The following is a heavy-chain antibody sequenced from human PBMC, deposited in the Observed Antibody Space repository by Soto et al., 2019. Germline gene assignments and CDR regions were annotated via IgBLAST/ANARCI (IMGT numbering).Heavy chain of an antibody. J-gene: IGHJ3*02. D-gene: IGHD6-13*01. CDR2: IIPIFGTA. CDR1: GGTLSSYA. CDR3: ARDRIAAAGTIYAFDI. V-gene: IGHV1-69*13. Sequence: SVKVSCKASGGTLSSYAISWVRQAPGQVLEWMGGIIPIFGTANYAQKFQGGVTITADESTSTAYMELSSLRSEDTAVYYCARDRIAAAGTIYAFDIWGQGTMVTVSS.